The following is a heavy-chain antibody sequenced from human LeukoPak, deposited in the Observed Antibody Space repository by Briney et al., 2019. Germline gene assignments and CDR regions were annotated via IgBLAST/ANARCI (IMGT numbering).Heavy chain of an antibody. V-gene: IGHV3-9*01. J-gene: IGHJ4*02. CDR3: AKVGYSGYDANFDY. CDR2: ISWNRGNI. D-gene: IGHD5-12*01. Sequence: GGSLTLSCAASGFTFDDYAMHWVRQAPGRGLEWVSGISWNRGNIGRADSVKGRFTISRDNATNSLYLQMNSLRAEDTALYYWAKVGYSGYDANFDYWGQGTLVTVSS. CDR1: GFTFDDYA.